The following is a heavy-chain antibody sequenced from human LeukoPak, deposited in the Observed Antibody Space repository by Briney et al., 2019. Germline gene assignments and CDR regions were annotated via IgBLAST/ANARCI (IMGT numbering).Heavy chain of an antibody. V-gene: IGHV5-51*01. CDR1: GYIFINNW. CDR2: IYPGDSDT. D-gene: IGHD3-16*02. J-gene: IGHJ4*02. CDR3: ARNYRKLNREKLEAPFDY. Sequence: GESLKISCKASGYIFINNWSAWLRQMPGTGLEWMGIIYPGDSDTRYSPSFQGQVTISADKSITTAYLQWSSLKASDTAMYYCARNYRKLNREKLEAPFDYWGQGTLVTVSS.